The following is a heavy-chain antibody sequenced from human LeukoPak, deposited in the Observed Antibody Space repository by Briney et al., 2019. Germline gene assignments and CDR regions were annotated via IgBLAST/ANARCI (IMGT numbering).Heavy chain of an antibody. CDR2: ISASGADT. CDR3: AKQLDSGNYYPTGDDY. J-gene: IGHJ4*02. Sequence: GGSLRLSCAASGSTLSRYATSWVRQAPGKGLEWVSSISASGADTYYADSVKGRFTIYRDTSKNTVYLQMNSLRDEDTAVYYCAKQLDSGNYYPTGDDYWGQGTLVTVSS. CDR1: GSTLSRYA. V-gene: IGHV3-23*01. D-gene: IGHD3-10*01.